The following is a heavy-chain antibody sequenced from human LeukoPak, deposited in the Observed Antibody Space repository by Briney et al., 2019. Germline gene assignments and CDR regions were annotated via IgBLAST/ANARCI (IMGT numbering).Heavy chain of an antibody. V-gene: IGHV3-21*01. CDR2: ISSRSSYI. D-gene: IGHD2-2*01. CDR1: GFTFSSYT. Sequence: GGSLRLSCAASGFTFSSYTMNWVRQAPGKGLEWVSSISSRSSYIYYADSVKGRFTISRDNAKNSLYLQMNSLRAEDTAVYYCARDAYCSTTSCKEYFDLWGRGTLVTVSS. CDR3: ARDAYCSTTSCKEYFDL. J-gene: IGHJ2*01.